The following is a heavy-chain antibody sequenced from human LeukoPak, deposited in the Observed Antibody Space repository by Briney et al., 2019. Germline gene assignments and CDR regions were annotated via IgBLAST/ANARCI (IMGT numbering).Heavy chain of an antibody. J-gene: IGHJ6*03. V-gene: IGHV3-7*01. CDR1: GFTFSRYW. Sequence: PGGSVRLSCADSGFTFSRYWMSWVRQAQGKGLEWVANIKEDGNEKYYVDSVKGRFTSSRDNAKNSLYLQMNSLRAEDTAVYYCTRELGYNSGWSDSFYYYYLDVWGKGTTVTVSS. D-gene: IGHD6-19*01. CDR2: IKEDGNEK. CDR3: TRELGYNSGWSDSFYYYYLDV.